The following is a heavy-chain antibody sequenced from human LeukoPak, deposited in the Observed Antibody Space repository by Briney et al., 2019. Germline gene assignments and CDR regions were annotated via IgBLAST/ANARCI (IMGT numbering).Heavy chain of an antibody. CDR2: ISAYNGNT. CDR1: AYTFSNYG. CDR3: ASQYYDSSGYYYRK. D-gene: IGHD3-22*01. Sequence: ASVKVSCKASAYTFSNYGISWVRQAPGQGLEWMGWISAYNGNTKYAQKLQGRFTMSTDTSTSTAYMELRSLRSDDTAVYYCASQYYDSSGYYYRKWGQGTLVTVSS. V-gene: IGHV1-18*01. J-gene: IGHJ4*02.